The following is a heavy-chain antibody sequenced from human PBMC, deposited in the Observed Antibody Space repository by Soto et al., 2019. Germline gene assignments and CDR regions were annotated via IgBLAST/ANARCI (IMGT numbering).Heavy chain of an antibody. J-gene: IGHJ4*01. V-gene: IGHV1-18*01. D-gene: IGHD5-12*01. CDR2: ISAYNGNT. Sequence: ASVKVSSKASGYTFTSDGIRWVRRAHGQGLEWMGWISAYNGNTNYAQKLQGRVTMTTHTSTSTAYMELSSLRSDDTAVYYCARDHDYSGSDGFLDYWDRGTLVTVSS. CDR1: GYTFTSDG. CDR3: ARDHDYSGSDGFLDY.